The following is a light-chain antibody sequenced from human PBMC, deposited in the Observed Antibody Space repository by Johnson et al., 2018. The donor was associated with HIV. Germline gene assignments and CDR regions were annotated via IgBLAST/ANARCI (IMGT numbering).Light chain of an antibody. CDR2: ENN. V-gene: IGLV1-51*02. CDR1: SSNIGNNY. CDR3: GAWDSSLSADV. J-gene: IGLJ1*01. Sequence: SVLTQPPSVSAAPGQKVTISCSGSSSNIGNNYVSWYQQLPGTAPKLLIYENNKRPSGIPDRFSGSKSGTSATLGITGLQTGDEADYYCGAWDSSLSADVFGTGPKVTVL.